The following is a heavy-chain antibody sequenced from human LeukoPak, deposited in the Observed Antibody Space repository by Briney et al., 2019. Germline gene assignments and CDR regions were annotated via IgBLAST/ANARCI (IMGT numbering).Heavy chain of an antibody. CDR1: GFTFSSYA. D-gene: IGHD2-2*01. J-gene: IGHJ3*02. V-gene: IGHV3-23*01. Sequence: GGSLRLSCAASGFTFSSYAMSWVRQAPGKGLEWVSALSNRGRNTYYADSVKGRFTISRDNSKNTLYLQMSSLRAEDTAVYYCAKVLPRFRDQLLKGDALDIWGQGTMVTVSS. CDR3: AKVLPRFRDQLLKGDALDI. CDR2: LSNRGRNT.